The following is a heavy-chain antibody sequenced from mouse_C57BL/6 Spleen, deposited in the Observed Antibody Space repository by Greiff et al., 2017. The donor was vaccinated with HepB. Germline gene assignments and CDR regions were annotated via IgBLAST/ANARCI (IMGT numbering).Heavy chain of an antibody. CDR1: GYTFTSYW. D-gene: IGHD2-10*01. CDR2: IDPSDSET. V-gene: IGHV1-52*01. CDR3: ARTYYGTHYYARDY. J-gene: IGHJ4*01. Sequence: QVQLQQPGAELVRPGSSVKLSCKASGYTFTSYWMHWVKQRPIHGLEWIGNIDPSDSETHYNHKFKDKATLTVDKSSSTAYMQLSSLTSEDSAVYYCARTYYGTHYYARDYWGQGTSVTVSS.